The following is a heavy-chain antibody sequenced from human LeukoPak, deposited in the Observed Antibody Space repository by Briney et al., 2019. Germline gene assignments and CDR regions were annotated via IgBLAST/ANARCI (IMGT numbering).Heavy chain of an antibody. Sequence: ASVKVSCKASGYTFTSYGISWVRQAPGQGLEWMGWISAYNGNTNYAQKLQGRVTMTTDTSTSTAYMELRSLRSDDTAVYYCALRYYYGSGSYYKDAYFDYWGQGTLVTVSS. CDR3: ALRYYYGSGSYYKDAYFDY. CDR2: ISAYNGNT. D-gene: IGHD3-10*01. V-gene: IGHV1-18*01. CDR1: GYTFTSYG. J-gene: IGHJ4*02.